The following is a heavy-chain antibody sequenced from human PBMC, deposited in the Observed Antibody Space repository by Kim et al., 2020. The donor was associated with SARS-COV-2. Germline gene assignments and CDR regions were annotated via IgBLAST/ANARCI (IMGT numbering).Heavy chain of an antibody. Sequence: GITNYNPSLQSRVTPSVDTSKNQFSLKLSSVTAADTAVYYCASGSGSYGNWGQGTLVIVFS. V-gene: IGHV4-59*09. CDR2: GIT. CDR3: ASGSGSYGN. J-gene: IGHJ4*02. D-gene: IGHD3-16*01.